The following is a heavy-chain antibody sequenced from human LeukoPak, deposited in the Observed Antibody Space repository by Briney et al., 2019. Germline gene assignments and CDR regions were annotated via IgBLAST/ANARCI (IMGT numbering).Heavy chain of an antibody. V-gene: IGHV3-23*01. Sequence: PGGSLRLSCAASGFTFSNYAMSWVRQAPGKGLERVSGISGSGGGTYYADSVKGRFTIARDNSKNTLYLQMNSLRTEDTAVYYCAKRNGHCGSGFDYWGQGTLVTVSS. CDR2: ISGSGGGT. J-gene: IGHJ4*02. CDR3: AKRNGHCGSGFDY. D-gene: IGHD3-10*01. CDR1: GFTFSNYA.